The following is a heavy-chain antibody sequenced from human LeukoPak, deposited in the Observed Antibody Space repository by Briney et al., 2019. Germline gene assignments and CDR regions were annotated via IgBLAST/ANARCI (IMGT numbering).Heavy chain of an antibody. CDR1: GFTFSDYY. Sequence: PGGSLRLSCAASGFTFSDYYMSWVRQAPGKGLEWVANIKQDGSEKYYVDSVKGRFTISRDSAKNSLYLQMNSLRAEDTAVYYCARVTDSWVSHYYDSRFNAFDIWGQGTMVTVSS. CDR2: IKQDGSEK. V-gene: IGHV3-7*01. D-gene: IGHD3-22*01. J-gene: IGHJ3*02. CDR3: ARVTDSWVSHYYDSRFNAFDI.